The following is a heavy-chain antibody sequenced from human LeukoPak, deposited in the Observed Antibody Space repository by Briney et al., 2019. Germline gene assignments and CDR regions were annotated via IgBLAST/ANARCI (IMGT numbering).Heavy chain of an antibody. Sequence: GGSLRLSCAAPGFTVSSNYLSWVRQAPGKGLECVSVIYSGGNTYYADSVKGRFTISRDNSKNTLFLQMNSLRAEDTAVYYCARRGDGGRSFDYWGQGTLVTVSS. CDR3: ARRGDGGRSFDY. CDR1: GFTVSSNY. D-gene: IGHD4-23*01. J-gene: IGHJ4*02. CDR2: IYSGGNT. V-gene: IGHV3-53*01.